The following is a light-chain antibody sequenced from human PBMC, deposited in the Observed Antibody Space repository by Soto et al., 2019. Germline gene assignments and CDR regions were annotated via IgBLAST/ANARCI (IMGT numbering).Light chain of an antibody. V-gene: IGKV3-11*01. Sequence: EILLTQSPATLSLSPGERAILSCRASQSVSTFLAWFQQKPGQPPRLLIYNASNRTTGIPARFSGSGSGTDFTLTISSLEPEDFAVYYCQQRGDWPPITFGQGTRLENK. CDR2: NAS. CDR1: QSVSTF. CDR3: QQRGDWPPIT. J-gene: IGKJ5*01.